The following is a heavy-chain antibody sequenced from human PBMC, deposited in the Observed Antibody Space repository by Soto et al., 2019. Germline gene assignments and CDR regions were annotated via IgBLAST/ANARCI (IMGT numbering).Heavy chain of an antibody. CDR1: GGSISSGDYY. J-gene: IGHJ4*02. D-gene: IGHD3-22*01. CDR3: ARGSHYYDSRGYDHY. V-gene: IGHV4-30-4*01. CDR2: IYYSGST. Sequence: SETLSLTCTVSGGSISSGDYYWSWIRQPPGKGLEWIGYIYYSGSTYYNPSLKSRVTISVDTSKNQFSLKLSSVTAADTAVYYCARGSHYYDSRGYDHYWGQRDLVTVSS.